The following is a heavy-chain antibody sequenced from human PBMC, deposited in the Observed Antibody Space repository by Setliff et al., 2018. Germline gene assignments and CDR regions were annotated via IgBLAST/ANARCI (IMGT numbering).Heavy chain of an antibody. J-gene: IGHJ6*02. CDR1: GFTFDDYG. Sequence: GGSLRLSCAASGFTFDDYGMSWVRQAPGKGLEWVSGINWSGGSTGYADSVKGRFTISRDNAKNSLYLQINSLRAEDTAVYYCARDHVYGSQYYYYYYGMDVWGQGTTVTVSS. D-gene: IGHD3-10*01. CDR2: INWSGGST. CDR3: ARDHVYGSQYYYYYYGMDV. V-gene: IGHV3-20*04.